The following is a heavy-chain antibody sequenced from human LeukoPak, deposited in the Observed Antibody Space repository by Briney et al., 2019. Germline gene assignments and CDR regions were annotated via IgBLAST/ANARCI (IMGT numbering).Heavy chain of an antibody. D-gene: IGHD3-10*01. CDR1: RFTFSNAC. Sequence: GGSLRLSRAASRFTFSNACMSWVRQAPGTGLEWVDRIKSKTDGGTTDYAAPVKGRFTISRDDSKNTLYLQMISLKTEETAVYYCTTRGYYYGSGDDYFDYWGQGTLVTVSS. V-gene: IGHV3-15*01. J-gene: IGHJ4*02. CDR2: IKSKTDGGTT. CDR3: TTRGYYYGSGDDYFDY.